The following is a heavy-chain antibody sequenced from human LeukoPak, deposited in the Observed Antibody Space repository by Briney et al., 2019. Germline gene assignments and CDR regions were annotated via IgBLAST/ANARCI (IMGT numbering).Heavy chain of an antibody. CDR1: GFTLSSYS. CDR3: ARDRYCSSTSCYRGYYYYGMDV. V-gene: IGHV3-21*01. Sequence: PGGSLRLSCAASGFTLSSYSMNWVRQAPGKGLEWVSSISSSSSYIYYADSVKGRFTISRDNAKNSLYLQMNSLRAEDTAVYYCARDRYCSSTSCYRGYYYYGMDVWGQGTTVTVSS. D-gene: IGHD2-2*02. J-gene: IGHJ6*02. CDR2: ISSSSSYI.